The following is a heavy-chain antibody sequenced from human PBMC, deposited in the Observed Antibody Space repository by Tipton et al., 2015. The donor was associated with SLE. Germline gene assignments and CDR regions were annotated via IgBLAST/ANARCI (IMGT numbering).Heavy chain of an antibody. CDR1: GDSISSYY. V-gene: IGHV4-59*12. D-gene: IGHD1-14*01. Sequence: TLSLTCTVSGDSISSYYWSWIRQPPGKGPEWIGYIHHSGSTNYNPSLKSRVTISVDTSKNQFSIKLNSVTAADTAMYYCARDKGTTAWFDPWGQGTLVTVSS. CDR3: ARDKGTTAWFDP. J-gene: IGHJ5*02. CDR2: IHHSGST.